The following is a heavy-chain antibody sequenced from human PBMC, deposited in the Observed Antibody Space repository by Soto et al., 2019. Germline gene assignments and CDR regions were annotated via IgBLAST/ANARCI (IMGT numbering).Heavy chain of an antibody. V-gene: IGHV5-51*01. Sequence: GESLKISCKGSGYSFTSYWIGWVRQMPGKGLEWMGIIYPGDSDTRYSPSFQGQVTISADKSISTAHLQWSSLKASDTAMYYCARQACTIFGVVKDYYYYYGMDVWGQGTTVTVSS. J-gene: IGHJ6*02. CDR2: IYPGDSDT. CDR1: GYSFTSYW. D-gene: IGHD3-3*01. CDR3: ARQACTIFGVVKDYYYYYGMDV.